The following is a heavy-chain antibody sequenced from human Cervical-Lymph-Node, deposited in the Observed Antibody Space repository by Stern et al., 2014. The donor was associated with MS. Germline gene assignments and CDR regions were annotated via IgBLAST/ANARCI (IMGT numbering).Heavy chain of an antibody. CDR1: GGTFSSYA. D-gene: IGHD3-10*01. Sequence: QVQLVQSGAEVKKPGSSVKVSCKASGGTFSSYAISWVRQAPGQGLEWMGGIIPIFGTANYAQKFQGRVTITADESTSTAYMELSSLRSEDTAVYYCARGPYDYYGSGSYTFDYWGQGTLVTVSS. V-gene: IGHV1-69*01. CDR2: IIPIFGTA. CDR3: ARGPYDYYGSGSYTFDY. J-gene: IGHJ4*02.